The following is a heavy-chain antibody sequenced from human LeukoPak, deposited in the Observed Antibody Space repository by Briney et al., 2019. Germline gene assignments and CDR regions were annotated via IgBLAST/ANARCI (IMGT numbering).Heavy chain of an antibody. D-gene: IGHD3-9*01. V-gene: IGHV4-4*09. CDR3: ARHRDYDILTGYYMDV. CDR2: IYTSGST. J-gene: IGHJ6*03. CDR1: GGSFSDYY. Sequence: PSETLSLTCAVYGGSFSDYYWSWIRQPPGKGLEWIGYIYTSGSTNYNPSLKSRVTISVDTSKNQFSLKLSSVTAADTAVYYCARHRDYDILTGYYMDVWGKGTTVTVSS.